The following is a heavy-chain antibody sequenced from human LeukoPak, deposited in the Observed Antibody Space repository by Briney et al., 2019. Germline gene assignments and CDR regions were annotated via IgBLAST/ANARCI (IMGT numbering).Heavy chain of an antibody. Sequence: GRSLRLPCAASGFTFSSYAMHWVRQAPGKGLEWAAVISYDGSNKYYADSVKGRFTISRDNSKNTLYLQMNSLRAEDTAVYYCARNLYCSSTSCYIYYYYGMDVWGQGTTVTVSS. D-gene: IGHD2-2*01. CDR2: ISYDGSNK. CDR1: GFTFSSYA. CDR3: ARNLYCSSTSCYIYYYYGMDV. V-gene: IGHV3-30-3*01. J-gene: IGHJ6*02.